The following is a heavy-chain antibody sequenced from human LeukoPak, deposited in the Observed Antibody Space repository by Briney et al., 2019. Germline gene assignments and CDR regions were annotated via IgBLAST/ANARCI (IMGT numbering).Heavy chain of an antibody. Sequence: ASVKVSCKASGYTFTSYAMHWVRQAPGQRLEWMAWINAGNGNTKYSQKFQGRVTITRDTSASTAYMELSGLRSEDTAVYYCARVGKWGGYDSGRFNYYYGMDVWGKGTTVTVSS. J-gene: IGHJ6*04. CDR2: INAGNGNT. CDR1: GYTFTSYA. V-gene: IGHV1-3*01. CDR3: ARVGKWGGYDSGRFNYYYGMDV. D-gene: IGHD5-12*01.